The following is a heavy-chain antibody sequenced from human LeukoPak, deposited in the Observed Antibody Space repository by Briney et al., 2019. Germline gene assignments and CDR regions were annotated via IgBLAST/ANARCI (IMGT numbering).Heavy chain of an antibody. J-gene: IGHJ6*02. D-gene: IGHD3-22*01. CDR2: INSDGSST. V-gene: IGHV3-74*01. CDR3: ARCYYDSSGYYYGDYYYGMDV. CDR1: GFTFSSYW. Sequence: TGGSLRLSCAASGFTFSSYWMHWVRQAPGKGLVWVSRINSDGSSTSYADSVKGRFTISRDNAKNTLYLQMNSLRAEDTAVYYCARCYYDSSGYYYGDYYYGMDVWGQGTTVTVSS.